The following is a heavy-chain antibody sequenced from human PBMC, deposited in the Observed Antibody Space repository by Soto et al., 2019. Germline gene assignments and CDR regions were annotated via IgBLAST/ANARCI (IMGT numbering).Heavy chain of an antibody. V-gene: IGHV4-30-4*01. J-gene: IGHJ4*02. Sequence: QVQLQESGPGLVKPSQTLSLTCTVSGGSISSGDYYWSWIRQPPGKGLEWIGYIYYSGSTYHNPSLKSRVTLSVDPSKNQFSLKLSSVTAADTAVYYCARDRGDGYACPFDYWGQGTLVTVSS. D-gene: IGHD5-12*01. CDR1: GGSISSGDYY. CDR3: ARDRGDGYACPFDY. CDR2: IYYSGST.